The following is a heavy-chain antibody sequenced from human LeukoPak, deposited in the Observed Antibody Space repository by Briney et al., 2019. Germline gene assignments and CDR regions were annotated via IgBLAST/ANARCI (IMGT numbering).Heavy chain of an antibody. D-gene: IGHD3-10*01. Sequence: PSETLSLTCAVYGGSFSGYYWSWIRQPPGKGLEWIGEINHSGSTNYNPSLKSRVTISVDTSKNQFSLKLSSVTAADTAVYYCATVEFDAFDIWGQGTMVTVSS. CDR3: ATVEFDAFDI. CDR2: INHSGST. CDR1: GGSFSGYY. J-gene: IGHJ3*02. V-gene: IGHV4-34*01.